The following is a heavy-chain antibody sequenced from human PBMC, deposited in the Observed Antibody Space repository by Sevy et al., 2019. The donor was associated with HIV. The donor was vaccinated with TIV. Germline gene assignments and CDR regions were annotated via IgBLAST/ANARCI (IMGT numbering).Heavy chain of an antibody. V-gene: IGHV3-23*01. CDR2: INNSGGST. CDR1: GFTVNTYA. D-gene: IGHD6-13*01. Sequence: GGSLRLSCAVSGFTVNTYAMSWVRQAPGMGLECVAVINNSGGSTDYADSVRGRFSISRDNPNVYLEMNSLRVEDTAVYYCVKERVGYISSWYYFDYWGQGTLVTVSS. J-gene: IGHJ4*02. CDR3: VKERVGYISSWYYFDY.